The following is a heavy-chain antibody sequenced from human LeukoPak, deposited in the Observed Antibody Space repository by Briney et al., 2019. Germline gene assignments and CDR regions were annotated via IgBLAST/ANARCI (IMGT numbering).Heavy chain of an antibody. J-gene: IGHJ4*02. CDR2: IIPIFGTA. CDR1: GGTFSSYA. V-gene: IGHV1-69*06. CDR3: ARDPPPDAMNFHY. Sequence: ASVKVSCKASGGTFSSYAISWVRQAPGQGLEWMGGIIPIFGTANYAQKFQGRVTITADKSTSTAYMELSSLRSEDTAVYYCARDPPPDAMNFHYWGQGTLVTVSS. D-gene: IGHD2-2*01.